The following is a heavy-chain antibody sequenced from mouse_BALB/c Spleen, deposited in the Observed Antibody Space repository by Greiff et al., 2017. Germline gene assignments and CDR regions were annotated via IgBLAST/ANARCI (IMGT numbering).Heavy chain of an antibody. D-gene: IGHD3-2*02. CDR2: ISSGGST. V-gene: IGHV5-6-5*01. J-gene: IGHJ4*01. Sequence: EVMLVESGGGLVKPGGSLKLSCAASGFTFSSYAMSWVRQTPEKRLEWVASISSGGSTYYPDSVKGRFTISRDNARNILYLQMSSLRSEDTAMYYCARGGGQDAMDYWGQGTSVTVSS. CDR1: GFTFSSYA. CDR3: ARGGGQDAMDY.